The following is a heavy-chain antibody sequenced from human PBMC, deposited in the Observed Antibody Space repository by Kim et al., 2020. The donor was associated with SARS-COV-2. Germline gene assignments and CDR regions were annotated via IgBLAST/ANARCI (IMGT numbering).Heavy chain of an antibody. V-gene: IGHV4-30-2*04. CDR3: ARSSGWTYNWFHP. J-gene: IGHJ5*02. Sequence: PSLKGQVTISVDTSKNQFSLKLSSVTAADTAVYYCARSSGWTYNWFHPWGQGTLVTVSS. D-gene: IGHD6-19*01.